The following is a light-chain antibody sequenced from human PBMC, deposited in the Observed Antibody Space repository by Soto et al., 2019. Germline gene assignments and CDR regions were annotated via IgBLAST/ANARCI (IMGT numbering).Light chain of an antibody. CDR3: SSYTSSSTVV. Sequence: QSVLTQPASVSGAAGQSITIPCTGTSSDVGGYNYVSWYQQHPGKAPKLMIYDVSNRPSGVSNRFSGSKSGNTASLTISGLQAEDEADYYCSSYTSSSTVVFGGGTKVTVL. CDR2: DVS. V-gene: IGLV2-14*01. CDR1: SSDVGGYNY. J-gene: IGLJ2*01.